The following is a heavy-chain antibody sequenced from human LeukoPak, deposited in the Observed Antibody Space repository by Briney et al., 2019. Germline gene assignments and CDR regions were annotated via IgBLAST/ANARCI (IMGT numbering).Heavy chain of an antibody. V-gene: IGHV3-21*01. CDR3: VRDGATRLEFDY. CDR2: ISAGSTYI. Sequence: GGSLRLSCAASGFTFNNYSMNWVRQAPGGGLEWVSSISAGSTYIHYADSVKGRLTISRDNARNSPFMQMNSLRAEDTAVYYCVRDGATRLEFDYWGQGTLVTVSS. CDR1: GFTFNNYS. J-gene: IGHJ4*02. D-gene: IGHD4/OR15-4a*01.